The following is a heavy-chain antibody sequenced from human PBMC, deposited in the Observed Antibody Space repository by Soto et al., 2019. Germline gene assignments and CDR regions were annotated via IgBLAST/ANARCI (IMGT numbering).Heavy chain of an antibody. D-gene: IGHD3-22*01. Sequence: GASVKVSCKASGYTFTSYGISWVRQAPGQGLEWMGWISAYNGNTNYAQKLQGRVTMTTDTSTSTAYMELRSLRSDDTAVYYCARGTVSYYYDSSGETNWFDPWGQGTLVTVSS. V-gene: IGHV1-18*04. CDR3: ARGTVSYYYDSSGETNWFDP. J-gene: IGHJ5*02. CDR1: GYTFTSYG. CDR2: ISAYNGNT.